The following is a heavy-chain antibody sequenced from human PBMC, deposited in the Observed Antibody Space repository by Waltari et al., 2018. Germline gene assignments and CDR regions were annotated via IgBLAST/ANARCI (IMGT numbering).Heavy chain of an antibody. V-gene: IGHV4-39*01. CDR1: GVSITSNRHY. D-gene: IGHD5-12*01. CDR3: ATYIGASVGTAAFDV. J-gene: IGHJ3*01. Sequence: QLQLQESGPRLVRPSETLSLICRVSGVSITSNRHYWAWIHQSPGQGLEWIGTVSYSGTPYISPSLKSRVSVSRDTSKNQVSLILGSVTAADMAVYYCATYIGASVGTAAFDVWGQGTMVTVSS. CDR2: VSYSGTP.